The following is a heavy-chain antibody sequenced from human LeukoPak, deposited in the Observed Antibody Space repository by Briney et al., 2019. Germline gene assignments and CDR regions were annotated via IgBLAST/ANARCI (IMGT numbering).Heavy chain of an antibody. CDR2: IYYSGYT. J-gene: IGHJ3*02. CDR1: GGSISSYY. CDR3: ARAKAALDAFDI. D-gene: IGHD2-15*01. V-gene: IGHV4-59*01. Sequence: SETLSLTCTVSGGSISSYYWSWIRQPPGKGLEWIGYIYYSGYTSYNPYLKSRVTISVDTSKNQFYLKLSSVTAADTAVYYCARAKAALDAFDIWGQGTMVTVSS.